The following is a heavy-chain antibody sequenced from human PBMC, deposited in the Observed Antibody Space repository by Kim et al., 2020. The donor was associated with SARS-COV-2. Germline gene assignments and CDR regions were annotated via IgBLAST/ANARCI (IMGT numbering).Heavy chain of an antibody. D-gene: IGHD3-3*01. CDR3: ARGSGYYWYRDWYFDL. J-gene: IGHJ2*01. CDR2: TRNKANSYTT. V-gene: IGHV3-72*01. CDR1: GFTFSDHY. Sequence: GGSLRLSCAASGFTFSDHYMDWVRQAPGKGLEWVGRTRNKANSYTTEYAASVKGRFTISRDDSKNSLYLQMNSLKTEDTAVYYCARGSGYYWYRDWYFDLWGRGTLVTVSS.